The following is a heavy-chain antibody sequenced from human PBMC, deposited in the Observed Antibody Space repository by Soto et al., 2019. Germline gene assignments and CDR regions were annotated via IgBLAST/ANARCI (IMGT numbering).Heavy chain of an antibody. Sequence: EVQLLESGGGLVQPGGSLRLSCAASGFTFSSYAMSWVRLAPGKGLEWFSSIGGSGGTYYADSVKGRFTIARENSKTMLYLHLNSLRAYDTAMYYCAIGQGWSYYYDSWGQGTLVTVSS. D-gene: IGHD2-15*01. CDR1: GFTFSSYA. J-gene: IGHJ4*02. V-gene: IGHV3-23*01. CDR3: AIGQGWSYYYDS. CDR2: IGGSGGT.